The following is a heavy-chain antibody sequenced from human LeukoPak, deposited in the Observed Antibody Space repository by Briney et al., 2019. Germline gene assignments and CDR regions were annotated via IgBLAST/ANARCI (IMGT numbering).Heavy chain of an antibody. CDR1: GGFISSYY. J-gene: IGHJ4*02. CDR3: ASLQGAAAGQDY. V-gene: IGHV4-59*01. D-gene: IGHD6-13*01. Sequence: SETLSLTCTVSGGFISSYYWSWIRQPPGKGLEWIGYIYYSGSTNYNPSLKSRVTISVDTSKNQFSLKLSSVTAADTAVYYCASLQGAAAGQDYWGQGTLVTVSS. CDR2: IYYSGST.